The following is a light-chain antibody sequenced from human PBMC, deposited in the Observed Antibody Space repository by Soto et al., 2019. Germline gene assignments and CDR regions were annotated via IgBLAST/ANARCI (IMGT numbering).Light chain of an antibody. CDR2: GAS. CDR3: QKYNIWLPHT. V-gene: IGKV3-15*01. J-gene: IGKJ4*01. CDR1: QSVSSN. Sequence: EIVMTQSPATLSVSPGERATLSCRASQSVSSNLASYQQKPGQAPRLLIYGASTRANGIPARFSGSGSGKEFTLTISCTQYEDFAVYYWQKYNIWLPHTFGGGTKVEIK.